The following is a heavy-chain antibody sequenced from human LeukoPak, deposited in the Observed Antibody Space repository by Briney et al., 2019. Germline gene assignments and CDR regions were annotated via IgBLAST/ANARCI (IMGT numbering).Heavy chain of an antibody. V-gene: IGHV4-39*07. CDR3: ARDGAALTAAGTFYFDY. CDR1: GGSISSSNYY. J-gene: IGHJ4*02. CDR2: IYYRGNT. Sequence: PSETLSLTCTVSGGSISSSNYYWDWIRQPPGKGLEWIGSIYYRGNTYYNPSLNSRVTISMDPSKNQFSLNLSSVTAADTAIYYCARDGAALTAAGTFYFDYWGQGTLVTVSS. D-gene: IGHD6-13*01.